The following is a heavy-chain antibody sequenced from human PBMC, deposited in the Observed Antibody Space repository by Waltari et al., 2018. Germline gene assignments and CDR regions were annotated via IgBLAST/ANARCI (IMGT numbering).Heavy chain of an antibody. Sequence: QVQLVESGGGVVQPGGSLRLSCAGSGCTFGRSGIHWVRPAPGKGLEWVAFIRYDESNKYYADSVKGRFTISRDNSKNTLYLQMNSLRAEDTAVYYCAKGQDYDSSGFIPFDYWGQGTLVTVSS. J-gene: IGHJ4*02. CDR3: AKGQDYDSSGFIPFDY. V-gene: IGHV3-30*02. D-gene: IGHD3-22*01. CDR2: IRYDESNK. CDR1: GCTFGRSG.